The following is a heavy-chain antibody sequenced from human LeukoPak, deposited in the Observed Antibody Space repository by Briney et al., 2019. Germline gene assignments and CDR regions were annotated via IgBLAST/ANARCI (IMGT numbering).Heavy chain of an antibody. Sequence: GGSLRLSCAASGFTFSSAAMSWVRQAPGKGLEWVSYISSSSSTIYYADSVKGRFTISRDNAKNSLYLQMNSLRAEDTAVYYCAGDIVVVPAAIPSPFDYWGQGTLVTVSS. V-gene: IGHV3-48*01. CDR1: GFTFSSAA. J-gene: IGHJ4*02. D-gene: IGHD2-2*02. CDR2: ISSSSSTI. CDR3: AGDIVVVPAAIPSPFDY.